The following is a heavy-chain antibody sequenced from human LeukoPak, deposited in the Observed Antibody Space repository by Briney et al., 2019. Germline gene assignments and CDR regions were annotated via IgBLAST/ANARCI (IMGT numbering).Heavy chain of an antibody. Sequence: GGSLRLSCAASGFTFSSYSMNWVRQAPGKGLEWVGRIKSKTDGGTTDYAAPVKGRFTISRDDSKNTLYLQMNSLKTEDTAVYYCTTGGIAARPFDYWGQGTLVTVSS. CDR1: GFTFSSYS. J-gene: IGHJ4*02. V-gene: IGHV3-15*01. D-gene: IGHD6-6*01. CDR2: IKSKTDGGTT. CDR3: TTGGIAARPFDY.